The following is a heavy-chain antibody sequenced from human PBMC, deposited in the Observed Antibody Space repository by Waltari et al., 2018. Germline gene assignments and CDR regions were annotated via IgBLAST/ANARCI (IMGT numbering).Heavy chain of an antibody. D-gene: IGHD2-2*01. Sequence: QVQLQESGPGLVKPSETLSLTCAVSGYSISSGYYWGWIRQPPGKGLEWIGSIYHSGSTYCNPTLKCRVSMSTDTSKNQVSLNLGSLTAADTAVYYGARYRMAGDAFDIWGQETMVTVSS. CDR2: IYHSGST. CDR1: GYSISSGYY. V-gene: IGHV4-38-2*01. J-gene: IGHJ3*02. CDR3: ARYRMAGDAFDI.